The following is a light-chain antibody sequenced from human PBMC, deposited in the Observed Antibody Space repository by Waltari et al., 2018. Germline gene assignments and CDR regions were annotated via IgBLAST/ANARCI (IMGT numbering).Light chain of an antibody. J-gene: IGLJ2*01. CDR2: EVS. CDR1: SSYVGSYNR. CDR3: SSYTSSSTVV. Sequence: QSALTQPPSVSGSPGQSVTISCTGPSSYVGSYNRVSWYQQPPGTAPNLMIYEVSNRPSGVPDRFSGSKSGNTASLTISGLQAEDEADYYCSSYTSSSTVVFGGGTKLTVL. V-gene: IGLV2-18*02.